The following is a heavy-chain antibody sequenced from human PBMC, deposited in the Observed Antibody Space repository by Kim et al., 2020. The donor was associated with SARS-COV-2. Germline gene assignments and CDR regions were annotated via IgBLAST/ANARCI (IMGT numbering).Heavy chain of an antibody. CDR3: ARGGGYDTFDY. CDR2: ISSSGSTI. J-gene: IGHJ4*02. CDR1: GFTFSSYE. D-gene: IGHD5-12*01. V-gene: IGHV3-48*03. Sequence: GGSLRLSCAASGFTFSSYEMDWVRQAPGKGLEWVSYISSSGSTIYYADSVRGRFIISRDNAKNSLYLQMNSLRAEDTAVYYCARGGGYDTFDYWGQGTLVTVSS.